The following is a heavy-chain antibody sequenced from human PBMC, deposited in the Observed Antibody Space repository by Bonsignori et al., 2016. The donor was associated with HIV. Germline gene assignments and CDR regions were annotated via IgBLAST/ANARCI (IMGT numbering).Heavy chain of an antibody. D-gene: IGHD2/OR15-2a*01. V-gene: IGHV3-7*03. CDR2: IKQDGSEK. CDR3: ARDYFSIPNDY. Sequence: VRQAPGKGLEWVANIKQDGSEKYYVDSVKGRFAISRDNAKNSLYLQMNSLRAEDTAVYYCARDYFSIPNDYWGQGTLVTVSS. J-gene: IGHJ4*02.